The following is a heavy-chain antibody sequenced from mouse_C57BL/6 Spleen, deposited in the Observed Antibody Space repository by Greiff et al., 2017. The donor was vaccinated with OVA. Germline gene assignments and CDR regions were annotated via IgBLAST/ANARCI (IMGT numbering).Heavy chain of an antibody. D-gene: IGHD4-1*01. V-gene: IGHV1-82*01. CDR1: GYAFSSSW. CDR2: IYPGDGDT. Sequence: QVQLKESGPELVKPGASVKISCKASGYAFSSSWMNWVKQRPGKGLEWIGRIYPGDGDTNYNGKFKGKATLTADKSSSTAYMQLSSLTSEDSAVCFCARGLGGGGFAYWGQGTLVTVSA. J-gene: IGHJ3*01. CDR3: ARGLGGGGFAY.